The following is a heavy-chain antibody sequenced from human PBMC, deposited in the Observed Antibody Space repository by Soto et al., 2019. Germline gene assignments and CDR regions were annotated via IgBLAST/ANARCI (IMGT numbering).Heavy chain of an antibody. D-gene: IGHD1-26*01. CDR1: GFTFSSYW. CDR2: INSDGSST. J-gene: IGHJ3*02. CDR3: ARDGYSGSYLGVFDI. Sequence: GGSLRLSCAASGFTFSSYWMHWVRQSPGKGLVWVSRINSDGSSTSYADSVKGRFTISRDNAKNTLYLQMNSLRGEDTAVYYCARDGYSGSYLGVFDIWGQGTMVTVSS. V-gene: IGHV3-74*01.